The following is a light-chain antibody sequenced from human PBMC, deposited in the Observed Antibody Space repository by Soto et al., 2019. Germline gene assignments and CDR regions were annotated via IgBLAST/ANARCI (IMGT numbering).Light chain of an antibody. J-gene: IGKJ4*01. CDR3: QQRSDWPT. CDR1: QSVSTY. Sequence: IVSTQSPATLSLSPGERATLSCRASQSVSTYLAWYQQKGGQAPRLLIYDASSRATGIPARFSGSGSGTDFTLTISNLEPEDFAVYYCQQRSDWPTFGGGTTVEIK. CDR2: DAS. V-gene: IGKV3-11*01.